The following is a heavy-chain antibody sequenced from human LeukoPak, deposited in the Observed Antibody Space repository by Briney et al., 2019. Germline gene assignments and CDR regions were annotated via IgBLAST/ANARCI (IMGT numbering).Heavy chain of an antibody. Sequence: ASVKVSCKASGYTFTSYYMHWVRQAPGQGLEWMGIVNPSGGSTSYAQKFQGRVTMTRDTSISTAYMDLRSLRSDDTATYYCARDNGGGGYSYGSNFDYWGQGTLVTVSS. CDR1: GYTFTSYY. D-gene: IGHD5-18*01. CDR3: ARDNGGGGYSYGSNFDY. J-gene: IGHJ4*02. V-gene: IGHV1-46*01. CDR2: VNPSGGST.